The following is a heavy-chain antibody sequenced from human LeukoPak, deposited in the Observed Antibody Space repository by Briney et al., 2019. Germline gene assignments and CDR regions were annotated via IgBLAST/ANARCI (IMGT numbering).Heavy chain of an antibody. D-gene: IGHD3-22*01. V-gene: IGHV1-2*02. Sequence: ASVKVSCKASGYTFTGYYMHWVRQAPGQGLEWMGWINANSGGTNYAQKFQGRVTMTRDTSISTAYMELSRLRSDDTAVYYCARGGYYDSSGSFDPWGQGTLVTVSS. CDR1: GYTFTGYY. CDR2: INANSGGT. CDR3: ARGGYYDSSGSFDP. J-gene: IGHJ5*02.